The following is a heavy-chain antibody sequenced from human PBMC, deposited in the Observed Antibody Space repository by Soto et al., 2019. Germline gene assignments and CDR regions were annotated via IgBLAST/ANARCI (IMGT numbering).Heavy chain of an antibody. J-gene: IGHJ4*02. D-gene: IGHD3-10*01. CDR2: ISNDGNNK. CDR3: AKDSGRGSADYYFDY. CDR1: GFTFSSCA. Sequence: SLRLSCASSGFTFSSCAIHWVPQAPGKGLEWVAVISNDGNNKYSADSRKGRFTISRDNSKNTLYLQINSLGAEDTAVYYCAKDSGRGSADYYFDYWGQGTQVTVSS. V-gene: IGHV3-30*18.